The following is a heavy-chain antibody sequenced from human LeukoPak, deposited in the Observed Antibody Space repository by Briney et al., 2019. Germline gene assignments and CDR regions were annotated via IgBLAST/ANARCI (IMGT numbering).Heavy chain of an antibody. CDR3: AKGLLWFGELLPLFDY. CDR1: GFIFSNFG. D-gene: IGHD3-10*01. Sequence: TGGSLTLYCTASGFIFSNFGIKWLRQARGKGLVWVSSISGSGDDTYYADSVKGRFTISRDNSKNTLYLQMNSLRAEDTAVYYCAKGLLWFGELLPLFDYWGQGTLVTVSS. V-gene: IGHV3-23*01. J-gene: IGHJ4*02. CDR2: ISGSGDDT.